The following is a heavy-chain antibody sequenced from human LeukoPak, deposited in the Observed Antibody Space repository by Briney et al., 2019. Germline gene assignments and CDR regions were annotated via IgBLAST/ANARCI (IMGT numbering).Heavy chain of an antibody. CDR3: AKGFSRNWYY. D-gene: IGHD1-1*01. CDR2: ISGSGGAT. CDR1: GFTFSSYA. V-gene: IGHV3-23*01. J-gene: IGHJ4*02. Sequence: GGSLRLSCAASGFTFSSYAMSWVRQAPGKRLEWVSGISGSGGATYHADSVKGRFTISRDNSKNTLYLQMNSLRAEDTAVYYCAKGFSRNWYYWGQGTLVTVSS.